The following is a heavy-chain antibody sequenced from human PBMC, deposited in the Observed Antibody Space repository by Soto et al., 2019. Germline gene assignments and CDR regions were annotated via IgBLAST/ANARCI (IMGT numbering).Heavy chain of an antibody. V-gene: IGHV3-21*01. D-gene: IGHD2-2*02. CDR3: ARDGLYDDYMDV. CDR2: ISSSSSYI. CDR1: GITFSSYS. J-gene: IGHJ6*03. Sequence: GGSLRLSCSASGITFSSYSMNWVRQAPGKGLEWVTSISSSSSYIYYADSVKGRFTISRDNAKNSLYLQMNSLRAEDTAVYYCARDGLYDDYMDVWGKGTTVTVSS.